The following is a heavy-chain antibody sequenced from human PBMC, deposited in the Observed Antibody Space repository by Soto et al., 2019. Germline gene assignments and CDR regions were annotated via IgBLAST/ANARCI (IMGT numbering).Heavy chain of an antibody. CDR1: GGTFSSYT. Sequence: QVQLVQSGAEVKKPGSSVKVSCKASGGTFSSYTISWVRQAPGQGLEWMGRIIPILGIANYAQKFQGRGTITADKSTSTAYMELSSLRSEDTAVYYCARDAGGSGYDSDYWGQGTLVTVSS. CDR3: ARDAGGSGYDSDY. J-gene: IGHJ4*02. D-gene: IGHD5-12*01. V-gene: IGHV1-69*08. CDR2: IIPILGIA.